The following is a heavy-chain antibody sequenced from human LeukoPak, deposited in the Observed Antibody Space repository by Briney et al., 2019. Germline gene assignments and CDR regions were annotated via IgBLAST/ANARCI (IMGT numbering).Heavy chain of an antibody. D-gene: IGHD3-9*01. Sequence: PGGSLRLSCAASGFTFSSYGMHWVRQAPGKGLEWVAFIRYDGSNKYYADSVKGRFTISRDNSKNTLYLQMNSLRAEDTAVYYCAKAYYDILTGYPEGYYMDVWGKGTTVTISS. CDR1: GFTFSSYG. V-gene: IGHV3-30*02. J-gene: IGHJ6*03. CDR2: IRYDGSNK. CDR3: AKAYYDILTGYPEGYYMDV.